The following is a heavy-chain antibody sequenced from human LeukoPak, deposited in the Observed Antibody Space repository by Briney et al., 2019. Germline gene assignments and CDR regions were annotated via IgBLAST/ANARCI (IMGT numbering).Heavy chain of an antibody. CDR2: INHSGST. Sequence: SETLSLTCAVYGGSFSGYYWSWIRQPPGKGLEWIGEINHSGSTNYNPSLKSRVTISVDTSKNQFSLKLSSVTAADTAVYYCAGGLSRSMIVVVITHRWFDPWGQGTLVTVSS. J-gene: IGHJ5*02. CDR1: GGSFSGYY. CDR3: AGGLSRSMIVVVITHRWFDP. V-gene: IGHV4-34*01. D-gene: IGHD3-22*01.